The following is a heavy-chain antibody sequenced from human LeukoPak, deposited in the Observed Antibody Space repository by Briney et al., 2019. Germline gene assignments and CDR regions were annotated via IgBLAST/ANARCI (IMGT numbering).Heavy chain of an antibody. CDR3: ARGGWFDP. CDR2: ISSSSSTI. CDR1: GFTFSSYS. Sequence: GGSLRLSCAASGFTFSSYSMNWVRQAPGKGLEWVSYISSSSSTIYYADSVKGRFTISRDNAKNSLYLQMNSLRAEDTAVYYCARGGWFDPWGQGTLVTVSS. V-gene: IGHV3-48*04. J-gene: IGHJ5*02.